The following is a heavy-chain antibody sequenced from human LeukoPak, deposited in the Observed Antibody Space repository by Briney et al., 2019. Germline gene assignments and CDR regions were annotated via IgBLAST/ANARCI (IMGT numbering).Heavy chain of an antibody. CDR2: INSDGSTT. CDR1: GFTFNTYW. V-gene: IGHV3-74*01. Sequence: GGSLRLSCAASGFTFNTYWMPWVRQAPGKGMEWVSRINSDGSTTNYADSVKGRFTVSRDNAKNTMYLQMTSLRAEDSALYYCARSLGKISGYGIFWGQGTLVTVSS. CDR3: ARSLGKISGYGIF. J-gene: IGHJ4*02. D-gene: IGHD3-9*01.